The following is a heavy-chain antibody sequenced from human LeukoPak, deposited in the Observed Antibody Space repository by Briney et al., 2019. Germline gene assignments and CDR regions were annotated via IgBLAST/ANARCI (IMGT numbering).Heavy chain of an antibody. V-gene: IGHV4-34*01. J-gene: IGHJ5*02. D-gene: IGHD2-2*01. CDR2: INHSGST. Sequence: AETLSLTCAVYGGSFSGYCWSWIRQPPGKGLEWIGEINHSGSTNYNPSLKSRVTISVDTSKNQFSLKLSSVTAADTAVYYCARQRCPGSTSCDPRGDNWFDPWGQGTLVTVSS. CDR3: ARQRCPGSTSCDPRGDNWFDP. CDR1: GGSFSGYC.